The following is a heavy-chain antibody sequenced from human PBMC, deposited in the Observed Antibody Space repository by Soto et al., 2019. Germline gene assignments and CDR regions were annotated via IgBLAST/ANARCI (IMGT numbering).Heavy chain of an antibody. Sequence: SVKVSCKASGGTFSSDVINWVRQAPGQGLEWMGGITPIFSTTKYAQKFQGRVTVTTDESASTVYLELSSLRSEDTAVYYCARVGKTYCGGDCYHYYFDYWGQGTLVTVSS. CDR1: GGTFSSDV. CDR2: ITPIFSTT. V-gene: IGHV1-69*05. CDR3: ARVGKTYCGGDCYHYYFDY. J-gene: IGHJ4*02. D-gene: IGHD2-21*02.